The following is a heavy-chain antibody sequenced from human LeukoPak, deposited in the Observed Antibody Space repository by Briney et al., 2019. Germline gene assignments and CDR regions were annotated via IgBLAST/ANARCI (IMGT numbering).Heavy chain of an antibody. Sequence: ASETLSLTCTVSGGSISSSSYYWSWIRQPAGKGLEWIGRIHTSGSTNYNPSLKSRVTMSVDTSKNQFSLKLSSVNAVDTAVYYCARNSDDAFDIWGQGTMVTVSS. V-gene: IGHV4-61*02. J-gene: IGHJ3*02. CDR3: ARNSDDAFDI. CDR2: IHTSGST. D-gene: IGHD3-10*01. CDR1: GGSISSSSYY.